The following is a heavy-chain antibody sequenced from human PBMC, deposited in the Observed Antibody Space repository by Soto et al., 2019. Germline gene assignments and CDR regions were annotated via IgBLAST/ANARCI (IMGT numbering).Heavy chain of an antibody. CDR1: GGSISSYY. V-gene: IGHV4-59*01. J-gene: IGHJ4*02. CDR3: AKDLSYYDSSGYPDY. D-gene: IGHD3-22*01. CDR2: IYYSGST. Sequence: SETLSLTCTVSGGSISSYYWSWIRQPPGKGLEWIGYIYYSGSTNYNPSLKSRVTISRDNSKNTLYLQMNSLRAEDTAVYYCAKDLSYYDSSGYPDYWGQGTLVTVSS.